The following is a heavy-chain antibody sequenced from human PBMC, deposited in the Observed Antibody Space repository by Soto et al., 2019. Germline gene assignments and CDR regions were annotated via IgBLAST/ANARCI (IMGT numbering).Heavy chain of an antibody. CDR3: VRDSPTNLEDPDTVANWFDP. D-gene: IGHD5-12*01. CDR2: ISGDGTIT. V-gene: IGHV3-74*01. J-gene: IGHJ5*02. CDR1: GFNFNFYW. Sequence: EALLVESGGGLVQPGGSLRLSCAASGFNFNFYWMHWVRQAPGKGLVWVSRISGDGTITNYADSVKGRFTISRDNAKNTLFLQMDSLRVEDTAVYYCVRDSPTNLEDPDTVANWFDPWGQGTQVTVSS.